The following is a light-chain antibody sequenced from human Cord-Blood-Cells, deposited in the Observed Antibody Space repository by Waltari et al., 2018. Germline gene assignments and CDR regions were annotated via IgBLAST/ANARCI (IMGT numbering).Light chain of an antibody. CDR2: GAS. J-gene: IGKJ1*01. CDR1: QSVSSSY. V-gene: IGKV3-20*01. CDR3: QQYGSSPRT. Sequence: EIVLTQSPGTLSLSPGARAPLPCRASQSVSSSYLAWYQKKPGQAPRLLIYGASSRATGIPDRFSGSGSGTDFTLTISRLEPEDFAVYYCQQYGSSPRTFGQGTKVEIK.